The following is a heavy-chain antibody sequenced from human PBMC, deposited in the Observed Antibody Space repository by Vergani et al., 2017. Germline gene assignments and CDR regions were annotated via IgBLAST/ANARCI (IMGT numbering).Heavy chain of an antibody. CDR3: ARVSSAAGTRALIAPRYWYFDL. CDR1: GFTFSDYD. J-gene: IGHJ2*01. D-gene: IGHD6-13*01. Sequence: QVQLVESGGGLVKPGGSLRLSCAASGFTFSDYDMSWIRQAPGKGLEWVSYISSSGSTIYYADSVKGRFTISRDNAKNSLYLQMNSLRAEDTAVYYCARVSSAAGTRALIAPRYWYFDLWGRGTLVTVSS. V-gene: IGHV3-11*01. CDR2: ISSSGSTI.